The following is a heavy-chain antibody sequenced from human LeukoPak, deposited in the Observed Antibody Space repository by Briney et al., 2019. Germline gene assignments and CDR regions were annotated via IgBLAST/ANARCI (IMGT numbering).Heavy chain of an antibody. CDR2: IRYDGSNK. V-gene: IGHV3-30*02. CDR3: ARTPESSGYHLDFDY. D-gene: IGHD3-22*01. CDR1: GFTFSSYG. J-gene: IGHJ4*02. Sequence: GGSLRLSCVASGFTFSSYGMHWVRQAPDMGLEWVALIRYDGSNKYYADSVKGRFIISRDNSKNTLYLQMNSLRAEDTAVYYCARTPESSGYHLDFDYWGQGTLVLVSS.